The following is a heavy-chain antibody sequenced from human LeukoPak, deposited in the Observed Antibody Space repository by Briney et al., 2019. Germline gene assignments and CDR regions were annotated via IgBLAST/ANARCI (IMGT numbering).Heavy chain of an antibody. CDR2: IYTSGST. J-gene: IGHJ5*02. CDR3: ARSSSSGWGFRFDP. CDR1: GGSISSYY. V-gene: IGHV4-4*07. Sequence: PSETLSLTCTVSGGSISSYYWSWLRQPPGKGLEWIGRIYTSGSTNYNPSLKSRVTISVDTSKNQFSLKLSSVTAADTAVYYCARSSSSGWGFRFDPWGQGTLVTVSS. D-gene: IGHD6-19*01.